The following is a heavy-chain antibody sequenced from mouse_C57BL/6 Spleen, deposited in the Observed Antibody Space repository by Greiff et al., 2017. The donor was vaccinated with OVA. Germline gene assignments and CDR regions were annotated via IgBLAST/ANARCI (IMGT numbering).Heavy chain of an antibody. J-gene: IGHJ2*01. CDR2: ISDGGSYT. Sequence: EVKLVESGGGLVKPGGSLKLSCAASGFTFSSYAMSWVRQTPEKRLEWVATISDGGSYTYYPDNVKGRFTISRDNAKNNLYLQMSHLKSEDTAMYYCARKGVAFDYWGQGTTLTVSS. D-gene: IGHD1-1*01. V-gene: IGHV5-4*03. CDR1: GFTFSSYA. CDR3: ARKGVAFDY.